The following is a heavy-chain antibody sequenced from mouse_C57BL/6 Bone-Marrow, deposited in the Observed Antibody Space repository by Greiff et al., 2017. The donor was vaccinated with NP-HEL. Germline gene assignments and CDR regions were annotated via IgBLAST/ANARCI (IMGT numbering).Heavy chain of an antibody. V-gene: IGHV3-6*01. CDR1: GYSITSGYY. CDR2: ISYDGSN. D-gene: IGHD2-4*01. Sequence: EVQLVESGPGLVKPSQSLSLTCSVTGYSITSGYYWNWIRQFPGNKLEWMGYISYDGSNNYNPSLKNRISITRDTSKNQFFLKLNSVTTEDTATYYCARDYDYEGFAYWGQGTLVTVSA. CDR3: ARDYDYEGFAY. J-gene: IGHJ3*01.